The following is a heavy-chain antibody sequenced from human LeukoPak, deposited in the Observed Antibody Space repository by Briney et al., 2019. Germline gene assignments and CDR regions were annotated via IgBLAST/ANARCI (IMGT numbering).Heavy chain of an antibody. CDR1: GYTFTSYG. J-gene: IGHJ3*02. Sequence: ASVKVSCQASGYTFTSYGIGWVRQAPGQGLEWMGWIRAYNGNTNDAQKFQGRVTMTRDTSTSTVYMELSSLRSEDTAVYYCARGQNSEDIVVVPAAIDGISAFDIWGQGTMVTVSS. CDR2: IRAYNGNT. D-gene: IGHD2-2*02. CDR3: ARGQNSEDIVVVPAAIDGISAFDI. V-gene: IGHV1-18*01.